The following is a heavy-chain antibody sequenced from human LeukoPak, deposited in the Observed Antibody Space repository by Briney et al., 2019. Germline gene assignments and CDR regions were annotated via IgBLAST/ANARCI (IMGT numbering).Heavy chain of an antibody. D-gene: IGHD6-13*01. Sequence: SETLSLTCTVSGGPISSSSYYWGWIRQPPGKGLEWIGSIYYSGSTYYNPSLKSRVTISADTSKNQFSLKPSSVTAADTAVYYCASQIAAAGLGYWGQGTLVTVSS. CDR1: GGPISSSSYY. J-gene: IGHJ4*02. CDR3: ASQIAAAGLGY. V-gene: IGHV4-39*01. CDR2: IYYSGST.